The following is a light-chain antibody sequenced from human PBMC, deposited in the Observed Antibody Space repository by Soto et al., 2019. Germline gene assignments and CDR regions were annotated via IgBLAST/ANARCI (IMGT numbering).Light chain of an antibody. CDR2: GAS. CDR1: QSVSRNY. J-gene: IGKJ3*01. Sequence: EIVLTQSPGTLSLSPGATATLSCRASQSVSRNYLAWFQQKPGQAPRLLIHGASSRAAGTPDRFSGSGSGTDFTLTISSLEPEDFAVYYCHHYGDSPIYTFGPGTKVYFK. V-gene: IGKV3-20*01. CDR3: HHYGDSPIYT.